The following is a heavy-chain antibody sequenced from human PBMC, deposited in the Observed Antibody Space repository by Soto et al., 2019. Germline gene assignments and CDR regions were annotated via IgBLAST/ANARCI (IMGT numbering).Heavy chain of an antibody. CDR2: INTDGSVT. V-gene: IGHV3-74*01. D-gene: IGHD1-26*01. Sequence: PGGSLRLSCAGSGFTFSNFWMHWVRQAPGKGLVWVARINTDGSVTSHADSVKGRFTISRDNAKSTPYLQMNSLREEDSAMYYCARQTGLGATNYWGRGTLVTVSS. J-gene: IGHJ4*02. CDR3: ARQTGLGATNY. CDR1: GFTFSNFW.